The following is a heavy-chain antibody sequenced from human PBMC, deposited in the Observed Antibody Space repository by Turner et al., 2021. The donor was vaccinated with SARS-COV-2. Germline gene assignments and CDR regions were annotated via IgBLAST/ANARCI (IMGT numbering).Heavy chain of an antibody. J-gene: IGHJ4*02. V-gene: IGHV4-39*01. CDR3: ARRGDY. CDR1: GGSISSYDYY. Sequence: QLQESGPGVVKPSETLSLTCTVSGGSISSYDYYWDWIRQPPGMGLEWIGSMYYSGTTHYNPSLRGRVTISIDTSKNQFSLKVTSVTATDTAVYDCARRGDYWGQGMLVTVSS. CDR2: MYYSGTT. D-gene: IGHD3-16*01.